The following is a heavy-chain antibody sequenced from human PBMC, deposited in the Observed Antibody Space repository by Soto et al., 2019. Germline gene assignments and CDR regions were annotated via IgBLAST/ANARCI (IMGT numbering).Heavy chain of an antibody. Sequence: EVQLAESGGGMVQPGGSLRLSCVASGFTFSSYDMHWVRQAPGKGLEYVSSISSNGGTTYYGNSLKGRFTTSRDNSKNTLYLQMASLSAEDMAVYYCVRRVSVNYHYWGQGTLVTVPS. D-gene: IGHD1-7*01. CDR1: GFTFSSYD. CDR2: ISSNGGTT. V-gene: IGHV3-64*01. CDR3: VRRVSVNYHY. J-gene: IGHJ4*02.